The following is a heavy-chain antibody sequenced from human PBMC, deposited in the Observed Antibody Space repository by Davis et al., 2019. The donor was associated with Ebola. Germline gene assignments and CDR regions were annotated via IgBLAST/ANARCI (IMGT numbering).Heavy chain of an antibody. CDR1: GFTFSDYY. D-gene: IGHD3-3*01. Sequence: GESLKISCAASGFTFSDYYMSWIRQAPGKGLEWVSYISSSSSYTNYADSVKGRFTISRDNAKNSLYLQMNSLRAEDTAVYYCARSITIFGVVIMDAFDIWGQGTMVTVSS. J-gene: IGHJ3*02. CDR2: ISSSSSYT. V-gene: IGHV3-11*06. CDR3: ARSITIFGVVIMDAFDI.